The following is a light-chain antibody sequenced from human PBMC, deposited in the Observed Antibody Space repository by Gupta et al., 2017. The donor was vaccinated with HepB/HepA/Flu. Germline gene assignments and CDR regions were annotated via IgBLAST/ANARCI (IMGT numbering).Light chain of an antibody. CDR3: CSYAGSSTFVV. CDR1: SSDVGSYNI. Sequence: QSALHQPDSVSGAPWPSTTIPCTGTSSDVGSYNIVSWYQQHPGKAPKLMIYEVSKRPSGVSNRFSGSKSGNTASLTISGLQAEDEADYYCCSYAGSSTFVVFGGGTKLTVL. CDR2: EVS. V-gene: IGLV2-23*02. J-gene: IGLJ2*01.